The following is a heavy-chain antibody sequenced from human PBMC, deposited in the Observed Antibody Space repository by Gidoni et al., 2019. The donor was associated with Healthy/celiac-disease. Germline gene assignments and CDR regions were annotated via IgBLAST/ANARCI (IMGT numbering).Heavy chain of an antibody. CDR2: MSSSSSYI. D-gene: IGHD1-26*01. J-gene: IGHJ4*02. CDR1: GFTFSSYS. V-gene: IGHV3-21*01. CDR3: ARDGGSYAGYFDY. Sequence: EVQLVESGGGVVKPGGSLRLSCAASGFTFSSYSMNWVRQAPGKGLEWVSSMSSSSSYIYYADSVKGRFTISRDNAKNSLYLQMNSLRAEDTAVYYCARDGGSYAGYFDYWGQGTLVTVSS.